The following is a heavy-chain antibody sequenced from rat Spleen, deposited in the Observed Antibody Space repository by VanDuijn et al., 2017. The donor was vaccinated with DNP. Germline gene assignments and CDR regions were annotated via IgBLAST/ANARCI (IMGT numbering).Heavy chain of an antibody. D-gene: IGHD1-11*01. V-gene: IGHV5S13*01. CDR2: ITSGGGET. J-gene: IGHJ4*01. CDR3: ARQSRLTRAMDV. Sequence: EVKLVESGGGLVQPGRSLKLSCVASGFSFRIYDMAWVRQAPTRGLEWVASITSGGGETYNRDSVKGRFTISRANAKNTQYLQLDSLTSEDTATYYCARQSRLTRAMDVWGQGTSVTVSS. CDR1: GFSFRIYD.